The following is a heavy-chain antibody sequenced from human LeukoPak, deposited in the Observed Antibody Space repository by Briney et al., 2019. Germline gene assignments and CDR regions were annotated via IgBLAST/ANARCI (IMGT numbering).Heavy chain of an antibody. V-gene: IGHV3-74*01. CDR1: GFTFSTYW. CDR2: IKTDGSRT. J-gene: IGHJ4*02. CDR3: ARVSRGNYYFDY. Sequence: GGSLRLSCAASGFTFSTYWMHWVRQAPGKGLVWVSRIKTDGSRTDSVEGRFTISRDNAKNTLYLQMNSLRAEDTAVYYCARVSRGNYYFDYWGPGTLVTVSS.